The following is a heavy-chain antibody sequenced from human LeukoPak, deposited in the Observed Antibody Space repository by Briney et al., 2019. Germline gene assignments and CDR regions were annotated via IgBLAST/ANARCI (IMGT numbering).Heavy chain of an antibody. CDR2: IDSTGTII. CDR3: TRAGYCSDASCYVPDY. V-gene: IGHV3-48*02. D-gene: IGHD2-2*01. CDR1: GFTFSSYS. J-gene: IGHJ4*02. Sequence: GGSLRLSCSASGFTFSSYSMNWVRQAPGKGLEWVSYIDSTGTIIYYADSVKGRFTISRDNARNSLYLQMNSLTDKDTAAYYCTRAGYCSDASCYVPDYWGQGTLVTVSS.